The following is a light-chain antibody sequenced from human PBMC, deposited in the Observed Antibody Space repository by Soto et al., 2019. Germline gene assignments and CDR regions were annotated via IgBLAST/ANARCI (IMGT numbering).Light chain of an antibody. V-gene: IGKV3-15*01. CDR1: QSVSSN. CDR3: QQYHYWWT. Sequence: EIMMTQSPSTLSASPGERATLSCRASQSVSSNLAWYQQKPGQVPRLLIYGASNSATGVSARFSGSGSGTEFTLTISSLQSEDFAVYYCQQYHYWWTFGQGTKVDNK. CDR2: GAS. J-gene: IGKJ1*01.